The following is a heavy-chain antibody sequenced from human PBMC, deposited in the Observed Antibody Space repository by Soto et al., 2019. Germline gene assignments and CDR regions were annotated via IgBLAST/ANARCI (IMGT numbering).Heavy chain of an antibody. V-gene: IGHV1-58*01. CDR2: IVVGSGNT. Sequence: SVQDTCKASGFTFTSSAVQWGRQPRGQRLEWIGWIVVGSGNTNYAQKFQERVTITRDMSTSTAYMELSSLRSEYTAVYYCAAEQGYYDFWSGYPPGGMDVWGQGTTVTVSS. J-gene: IGHJ6*02. D-gene: IGHD3-3*01. CDR1: GFTFTSSA. CDR3: AAEQGYYDFWSGYPPGGMDV.